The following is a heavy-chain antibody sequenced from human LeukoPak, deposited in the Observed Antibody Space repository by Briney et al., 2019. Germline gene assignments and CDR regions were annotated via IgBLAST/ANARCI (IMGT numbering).Heavy chain of an antibody. J-gene: IGHJ4*02. CDR3: ARHRTNYYDSSGYGYFDY. Sequence: GGSLRLSCAASGFTVSSIHMVWVRQAPGKGLEWVSVTYTGGNSYYADSVKGRFTISRDNSKNTLYLQMNSLRAEDTAVYYCARHRTNYYDSSGYGYFDYWGQGTLVTVSS. CDR2: TYTGGNS. V-gene: IGHV3-53*01. D-gene: IGHD3-22*01. CDR1: GFTVSSIH.